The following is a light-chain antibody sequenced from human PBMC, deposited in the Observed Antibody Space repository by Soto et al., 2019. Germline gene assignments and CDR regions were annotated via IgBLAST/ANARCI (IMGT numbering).Light chain of an antibody. CDR3: AAWDDSLNGSV. J-gene: IGLJ7*01. CDR2: SNN. CDR1: SSNIGTNT. Sequence: QAVVTQPPSASGTPGQRVTISCSGSSSNIGTNTVHWYRQLPGTAPKLLIHSNNQRPSGVPDRFSGSKSGTSASLAISGLQSEDEADYYCAAWDDSLNGSVFGGGTQLTVL. V-gene: IGLV1-44*01.